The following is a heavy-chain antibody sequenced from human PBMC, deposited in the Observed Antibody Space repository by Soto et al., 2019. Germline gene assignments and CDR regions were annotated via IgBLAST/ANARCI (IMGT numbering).Heavy chain of an antibody. CDR3: ARFDSATVTTNVDY. CDR2: IYYSGST. V-gene: IGHV4-39*07. D-gene: IGHD4-17*01. Sequence: SETLSLTCTVSGGSISSSSYYWGWIRQPPGKGLEWIGSIYYSGSTYYNPSLKSRVTISVDTSKNQFSLQWSSLKASDTAMYYCARFDSATVTTNVDYWGQGTLVTVSS. CDR1: GGSISSSSYY. J-gene: IGHJ4*02.